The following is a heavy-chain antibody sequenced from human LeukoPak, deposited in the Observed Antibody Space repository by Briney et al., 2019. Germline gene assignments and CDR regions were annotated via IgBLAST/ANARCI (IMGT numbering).Heavy chain of an antibody. CDR1: GGSFSGYY. CDR3: ARKHPPFWSPRGDNWFDP. V-gene: IGHV4-34*01. Sequence: SETLSLTCAVDGGSFSGYYWSWIRQPPGRGLEWIWEINHSGSTNYNPCLTSRVTISVDTSKNQFSLKLSSVTAADTAVYYCARKHPPFWSPRGDNWFDPWGQGTLVTVSS. CDR2: INHSGST. J-gene: IGHJ5*02. D-gene: IGHD3-3*01.